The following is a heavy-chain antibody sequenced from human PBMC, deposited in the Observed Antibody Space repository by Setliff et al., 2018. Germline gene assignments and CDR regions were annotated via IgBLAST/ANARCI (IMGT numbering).Heavy chain of an antibody. D-gene: IGHD4-17*01. CDR3: AGSTVTQVDY. V-gene: IGHV4-4*02. Sequence: PSETLSLTCTVSGESIRSNNWWNWVRQPPGKGLERIGDIYQSGTTNYNPSLKSRVTISVDTSKNHFSLKLSSVTAADTAVYYCAGSTVTQVDYWGQGTPVTVSS. CDR1: GESIRSNNW. CDR2: IYQSGTT. J-gene: IGHJ4*02.